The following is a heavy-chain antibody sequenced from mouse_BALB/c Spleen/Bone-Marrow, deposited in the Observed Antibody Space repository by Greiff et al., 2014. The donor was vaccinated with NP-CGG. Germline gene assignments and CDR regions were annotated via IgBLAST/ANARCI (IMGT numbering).Heavy chain of an antibody. J-gene: IGHJ4*01. Sequence: VQLQESGPELVKPGASVKISCKASGYAFSISWMNWVKQRPGQGLEWIGRIYPGDGDTYYNGQFKGKATLTADKPSSTAYMQLSSLTSVDSAVYFCARSDGYRAMDYWGQGTSVTVSS. D-gene: IGHD2-3*01. V-gene: IGHV1-82*01. CDR2: IYPGDGDT. CDR3: ARSDGYRAMDY. CDR1: GYAFSISW.